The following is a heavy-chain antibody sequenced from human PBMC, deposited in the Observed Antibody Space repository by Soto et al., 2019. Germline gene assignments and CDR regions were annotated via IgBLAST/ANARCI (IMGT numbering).Heavy chain of an antibody. V-gene: IGHV4-31*03. CDR1: GGSISSGGYY. D-gene: IGHD3-22*01. Sequence: PSETLSLTCTVSGGSISSGGYYWSWIRQHPGKGLEWIGYIYYSGSTYHNPSLKSRVTISVDTSKNQFSLKLSSVTAADTAVYYCARGSSGYYVPKLSFFFDYWGQGTMVTVSS. CDR3: ARGSSGYYVPKLSFFFDY. J-gene: IGHJ4*02. CDR2: IYYSGST.